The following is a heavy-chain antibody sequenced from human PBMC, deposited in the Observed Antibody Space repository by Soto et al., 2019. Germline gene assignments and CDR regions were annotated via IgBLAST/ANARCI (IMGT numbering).Heavy chain of an antibody. D-gene: IGHD2-2*01. J-gene: IGHJ4*02. CDR3: ASRYCSSTSCGPGLFDS. CDR1: GFTFSSYV. CDR2: ISNSGGNT. V-gene: IGHV3-23*01. Sequence: GGSLRLSCAASGFTFSSYVMSWVRQAPGKGLEWVSAISNSGGNTYYADSVKGRFTISRDNSKNTLYLQMNSLRVEDTAVYYCASRYCSSTSCGPGLFDSWGQGTLVTVPQ.